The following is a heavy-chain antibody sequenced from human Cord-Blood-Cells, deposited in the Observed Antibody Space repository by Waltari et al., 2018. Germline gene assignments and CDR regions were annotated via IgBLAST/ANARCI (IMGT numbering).Heavy chain of an antibody. V-gene: IGHV3-73*02. CDR1: GFLFSGSA. D-gene: IGHD2-2*01. Sequence: EVQLVESGGGLVQPGGSLKLSCAASGFLFSGSAMHLARHASGKGLEWVGRIRSKANSYATAYVASVKGRFTISRDDSKNTAYLQMNSLKTEDTAVYYCTGESTSLYGMDVWGQGTTVTVSS. J-gene: IGHJ6*02. CDR3: TGESTSLYGMDV. CDR2: IRSKANSYAT.